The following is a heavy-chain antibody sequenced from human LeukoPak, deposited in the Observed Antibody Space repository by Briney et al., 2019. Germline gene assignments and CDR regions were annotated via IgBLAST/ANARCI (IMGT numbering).Heavy chain of an antibody. J-gene: IGHJ5*02. CDR2: IYYSGST. CDR3: ARPLGYCSGGSCYFNWFDP. Sequence: SETLSLTCTVSGGSISSSSYYWGWIRQPPGKGLEWIGSIYYSGSTYYNPSLKSRVTISVDTSKNQFSLKLSSVTDADTAVYYCARPLGYCSGGSCYFNWFDPWGQGTLVTVSS. V-gene: IGHV4-39*01. D-gene: IGHD2-15*01. CDR1: GGSISSSSYY.